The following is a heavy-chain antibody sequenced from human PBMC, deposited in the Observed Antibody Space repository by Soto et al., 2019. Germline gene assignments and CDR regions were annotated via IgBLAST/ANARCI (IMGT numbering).Heavy chain of an antibody. D-gene: IGHD6-13*01. CDR3: ASQQLVHYYYGMDV. CDR2: IYYSWST. CDR1: GCSISSSSYY. V-gene: IGHV4-39*01. J-gene: IGHJ6*02. Sequence: QLQLQESGPGLVTPSETLSLTCTVSGCSISSSSYYWGWLRQPPGKGLEWIGSIYYSWSTYYNPSLKSRVTISVDTSKNRFSPKRRSVTAADTAVYYCASQQLVHYYYGMDVWGQGTTVCGSS.